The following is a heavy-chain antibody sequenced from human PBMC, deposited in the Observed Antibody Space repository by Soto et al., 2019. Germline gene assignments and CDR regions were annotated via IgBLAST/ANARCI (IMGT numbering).Heavy chain of an antibody. Sequence: GVLVKVSCKASGYNFTIYAIHCVLPAPGPRLEWMGCNNAGNGNTKYSQKFQGRVTITRDTSARTAYLELNSLRSEDTAVYYCARYQGRDYYDSSGYFFFAFWRQGTLVTVCS. CDR1: GYNFTIYA. V-gene: IGHV1-3*01. J-gene: IGHJ4*02. CDR3: ARYQGRDYYDSSGYFFFAF. D-gene: IGHD3-22*01. CDR2: NNAGNGNT.